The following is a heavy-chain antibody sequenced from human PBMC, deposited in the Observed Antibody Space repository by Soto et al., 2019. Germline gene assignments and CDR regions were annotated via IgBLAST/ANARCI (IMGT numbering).Heavy chain of an antibody. J-gene: IGHJ4*02. Sequence: VQLVQSGSEVKNPGASVQVSCKASGYTFTRFAMPWVRQTPGQRLEWMGWINAGNGYTKYSQKFRGRVTITSGTSATTAYMGLSSLKFGNTAVLSCASELDEATVTSLGYWGAGTLVTF. CDR3: ASELDEATVTSLGY. CDR2: INAGNGYT. CDR1: GYTFTRFA. D-gene: IGHD4-17*01. V-gene: IGHV1-3*01.